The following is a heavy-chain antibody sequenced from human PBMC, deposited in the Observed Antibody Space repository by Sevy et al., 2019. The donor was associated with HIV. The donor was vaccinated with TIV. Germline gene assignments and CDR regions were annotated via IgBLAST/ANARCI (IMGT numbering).Heavy chain of an antibody. J-gene: IGHJ6*02. CDR2: IFSGGST. V-gene: IGHV3-53*01. CDR1: GFTVSSNY. D-gene: IGHD3-3*01. CDR3: ARGMILEGSWCGMDV. Sequence: GGSLRLSCAVSGFTVSSNYMTWVRQAPGKGLEWVSVIFSGGSTYYADSVKGRFTISRDNSRNTLSLQMNSLRAEATAVYYCARGMILEGSWCGMDVWGQGTTVTVSS.